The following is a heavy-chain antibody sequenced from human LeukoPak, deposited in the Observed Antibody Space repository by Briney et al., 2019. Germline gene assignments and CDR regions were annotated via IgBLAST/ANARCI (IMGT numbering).Heavy chain of an antibody. CDR2: IFSGGGR. Sequence: HPGGSLRLSCAASGFTVSSNYMSWVRQAPGKGLDWVSVIFSGGGRNYADSVKGRFTISRDNSKNTLYLQMNSLRAEDTAVYYCAGYYDTSGSHAFDIWGQGTMVTVSS. V-gene: IGHV3-53*01. CDR1: GFTVSSNY. D-gene: IGHD3-22*01. J-gene: IGHJ3*02. CDR3: AGYYDTSGSHAFDI.